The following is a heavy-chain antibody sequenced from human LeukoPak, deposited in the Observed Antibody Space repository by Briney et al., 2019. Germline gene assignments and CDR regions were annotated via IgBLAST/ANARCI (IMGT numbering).Heavy chain of an antibody. D-gene: IGHD6-13*01. J-gene: IGHJ6*03. CDR3: AKDGQYSTGYYYYYMDV. CDR2: ISGSGGST. V-gene: IGHV3-23*01. CDR1: GFTFSSYG. Sequence: GGSLRLSCAASGFTFSSYGMSWVRQAPGKGLEWVSAISGSGGSTYYADSVKGRFTISRDNSKNTLYLQMNGLRAEDTAVYYCAKDGQYSTGYYYYYMDVWGKGTTVTISS.